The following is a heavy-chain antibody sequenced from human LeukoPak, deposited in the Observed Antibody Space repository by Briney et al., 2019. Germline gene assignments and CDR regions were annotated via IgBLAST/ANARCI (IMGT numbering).Heavy chain of an antibody. Sequence: SETLSLTCTVSGGSISSYYWSWIRQPPGKGLEWIGYIYYSGSTNYNPSLKSRVTISVDTSKNQFSLKLSSVTAADTAVYYCAGSLPLPSSDWLPPPLYYYYGMDVWGQGTTVTVSS. D-gene: IGHD3-9*01. CDR3: AGSLPLPSSDWLPPPLYYYYGMDV. V-gene: IGHV4-59*01. CDR1: GGSISSYY. J-gene: IGHJ6*02. CDR2: IYYSGST.